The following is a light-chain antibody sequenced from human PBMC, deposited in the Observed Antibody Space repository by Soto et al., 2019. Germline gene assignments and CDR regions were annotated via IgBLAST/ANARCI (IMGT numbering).Light chain of an antibody. J-gene: IGLJ2*01. Sequence: QSALTQPASVSGSPGQSITISCTGTSRDIGSYDLVSWYQQHPGNAPRLIIYEVNKRPSGVSNRFSGSKSGNTASLTVSGLQAEDGAEYYCCSYATTTLFGGGTKVTVL. V-gene: IGLV2-23*02. CDR2: EVN. CDR3: CSYATTTL. CDR1: SRDIGSYDL.